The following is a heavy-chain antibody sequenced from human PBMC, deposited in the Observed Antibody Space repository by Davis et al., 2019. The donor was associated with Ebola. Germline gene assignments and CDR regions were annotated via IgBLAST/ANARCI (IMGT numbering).Heavy chain of an antibody. CDR2: ISSSSSTI. D-gene: IGHD2-21*01. Sequence: PGGSLRLSCAASGFTFSSYSMNWVRQAPGKGLEWVSYISSSSSTIYYADSVKGRFTISRDNAKNSLYLQMNSLRAEDTAVYYCAKPAVVVGPYYFDYWGQGTLVTVSS. CDR3: AKPAVVVGPYYFDY. CDR1: GFTFSSYS. J-gene: IGHJ4*02. V-gene: IGHV3-48*01.